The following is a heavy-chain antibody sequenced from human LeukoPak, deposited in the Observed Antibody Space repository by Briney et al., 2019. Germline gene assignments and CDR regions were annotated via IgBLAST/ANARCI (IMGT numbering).Heavy chain of an antibody. CDR1: GFTFSSYW. D-gene: IGHD3-22*01. CDR3: AKAVNSVYDSSGPI. J-gene: IGHJ3*02. CDR2: INQDESVK. V-gene: IGHV3-7*01. Sequence: GGSLRLSCAASGFTFSSYWMTWVRQAPGKGLEWVATINQDESVKDHVDSVKGRFTISRDNAKNSLYLQMSSVRAEDTAVYYCAKAVNSVYDSSGPIWGQGTMVTVSS.